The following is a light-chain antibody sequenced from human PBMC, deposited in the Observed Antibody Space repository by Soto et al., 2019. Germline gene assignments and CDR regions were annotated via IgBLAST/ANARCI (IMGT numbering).Light chain of an antibody. J-gene: IGKJ3*01. V-gene: IGKV2-28*01. CDR1: QSLLHSNGYTY. CDR2: WGS. CDR3: MQALQNPLT. Sequence: DIVMTQSPLSLPVTPGEPASISCRSSQSLLHSNGYTYLDWYLQKPGQSPQLLIYWGSNRASGVPDRFSGSASGKDFTLKISRVAAEDVGVYYCMQALQNPLTLGPGTNADIK.